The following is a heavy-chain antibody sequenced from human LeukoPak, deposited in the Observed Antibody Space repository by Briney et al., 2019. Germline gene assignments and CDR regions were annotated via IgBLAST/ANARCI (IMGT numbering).Heavy chain of an antibody. J-gene: IGHJ6*03. D-gene: IGHD5-18*01. CDR2: ISGSGGST. CDR3: ARVQGYSYGNFYYYYMDV. Sequence: PGGSLRLSCAASGFTFSSYAMSWVRQAPGKGLEWVSAISGSGGSTYYADSVKGRFTISRDNAENSLYLQMNSLRAEDTAVYYCARVQGYSYGNFYYYYMDVWGKGTTVTISS. CDR1: GFTFSSYA. V-gene: IGHV3-23*01.